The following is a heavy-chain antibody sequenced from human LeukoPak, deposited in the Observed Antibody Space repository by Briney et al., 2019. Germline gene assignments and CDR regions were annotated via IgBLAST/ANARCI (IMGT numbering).Heavy chain of an antibody. Sequence: GGSLRLSCAASGFTFDDYAMHWVRQAPGKGLEWVPGISWNSGSIGYADSVKGRFTISRDNAKNSLYLQMNSLRAEDTALYYCAKDHTRYYYYMDVWGKGTTVTVSS. CDR1: GFTFDDYA. CDR3: AKDHTRYYYYMDV. CDR2: ISWNSGSI. V-gene: IGHV3-9*01. J-gene: IGHJ6*03.